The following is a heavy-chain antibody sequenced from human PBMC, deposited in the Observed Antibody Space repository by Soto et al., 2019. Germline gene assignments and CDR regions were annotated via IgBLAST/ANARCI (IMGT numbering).Heavy chain of an antibody. V-gene: IGHV3-9*01. CDR1: GFIFDDHA. CDR2: ISWNSGSI. D-gene: IGHD6-19*01. CDR3: AKGYEVSPPVASGWYSNYFYGVDV. J-gene: IGHJ6*02. Sequence: EVQLVESGGGLVQPGRSLRLSCAASGFIFDDHAMHWVRQAPGKGLEWVSGISWNSGSIGYADSVKGRFTISRDNAKNALYLQMNSLRGDDTAVYYCAKGYEVSPPVASGWYSNYFYGVDVWGRGTTVTVSS.